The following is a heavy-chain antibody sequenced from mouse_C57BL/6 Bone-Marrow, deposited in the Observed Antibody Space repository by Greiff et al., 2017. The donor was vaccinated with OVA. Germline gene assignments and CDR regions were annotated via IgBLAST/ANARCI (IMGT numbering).Heavy chain of an antibody. J-gene: IGHJ4*01. CDR2: ISSGGDYI. Sequence: EVKVVESGEGLVKPGGSLKLSCAASGFTFSSYVMSWVRQTPEKRLEWVAYISSGGDYIYYADTVKGRFTISRDNARNTLYLQMSSLKSEDTAMYYCTRDGYYAMDYWGQGTSVTVSA. D-gene: IGHD2-3*01. CDR1: GFTFSSYV. V-gene: IGHV5-9-1*02. CDR3: TRDGYYAMDY.